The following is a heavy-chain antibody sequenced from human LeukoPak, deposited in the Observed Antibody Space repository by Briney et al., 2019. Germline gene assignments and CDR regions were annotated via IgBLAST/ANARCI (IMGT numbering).Heavy chain of an antibody. CDR3: ARGFTRKVGATFLAVDY. D-gene: IGHD1-26*01. J-gene: IGHJ4*02. V-gene: IGHV1-18*01. Sequence: ASVKVSCKASGYTFTSYGISWVRQAPGQGLEWMGWISAYNGNTNYAQKLQGRVTMTTDTSTSTAYVELRSLRSDDTAVYYCARGFTRKVGATFLAVDYWGQGTLVTVSS. CDR2: ISAYNGNT. CDR1: GYTFTSYG.